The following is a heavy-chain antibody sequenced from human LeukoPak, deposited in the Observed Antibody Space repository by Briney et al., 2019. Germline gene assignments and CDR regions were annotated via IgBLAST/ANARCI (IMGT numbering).Heavy chain of an antibody. D-gene: IGHD3-10*01. V-gene: IGHV4-4*07. Sequence: PSETLSLTCTVASDSISSYYWSWIRQPAGKGLEWIGRIYTSGSTNYNPSLKSRVTISVDTSKNQFSLKLSSVTAADTAVYYCARCRGSLWTGSYYSLSQYYFDYWGQGTLVTVSS. CDR3: ARCRGSLWTGSYYSLSQYYFDY. CDR2: IYTSGST. CDR1: SDSISSYY. J-gene: IGHJ4*02.